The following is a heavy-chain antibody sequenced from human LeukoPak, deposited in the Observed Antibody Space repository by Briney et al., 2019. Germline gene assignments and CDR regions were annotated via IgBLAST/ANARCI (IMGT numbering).Heavy chain of an antibody. CDR1: GYTFTGYY. CDR2: INPNSGGT. J-gene: IGHJ4*02. CDR3: ARDGGLGEYCSGGSCYDY. Sequence: GASVKVSCKASGYTFTGYYMHWVRQAPGQGLEWMGWINPNSGGTNYAQKFQGRVTMTRDTSIGTAYMELSRLRSDDTAVYYCARDGGLGEYCSGGSCYDYWGQGTLVTVSS. V-gene: IGHV1-2*02. D-gene: IGHD2-15*01.